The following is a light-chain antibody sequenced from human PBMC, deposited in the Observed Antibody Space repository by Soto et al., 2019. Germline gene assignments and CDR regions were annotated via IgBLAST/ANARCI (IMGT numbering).Light chain of an antibody. CDR1: QSVSSSY. CDR3: QQYGSSPRT. Sequence: EIVLTQAPGTLSLSPGXRATLSCRASQSVSSSYLAWYQQKPGQAPRLLIYGASSRATGIPDRFSGSGSGTDFTLTISRLEPEDFAVYYCQQYGSSPRTFGQRTKVDI. J-gene: IGKJ1*01. V-gene: IGKV3-20*01. CDR2: GAS.